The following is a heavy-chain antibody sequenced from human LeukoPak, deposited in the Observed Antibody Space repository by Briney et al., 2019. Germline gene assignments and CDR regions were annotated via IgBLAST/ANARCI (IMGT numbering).Heavy chain of an antibody. Sequence: GGSLRLSCTASGFTFNIFGMHWVRQVPGKGLEWLAVLWAEGNTPHYADSGKGRFTISRDSSGNTLYHQVNNLGGQGSAVHYRVKERAADATFRFHSWGQGTLVTVSS. CDR3: VKERAADATFRFHS. CDR1: GFTFNIFG. D-gene: IGHD6-13*01. CDR2: LWAEGNTP. V-gene: IGHV3-33*06. J-gene: IGHJ4*02.